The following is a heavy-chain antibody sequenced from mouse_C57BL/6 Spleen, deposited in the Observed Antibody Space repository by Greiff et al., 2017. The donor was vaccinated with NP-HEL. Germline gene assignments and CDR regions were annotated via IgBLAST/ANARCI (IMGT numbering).Heavy chain of an antibody. CDR2: IYPRSGNT. V-gene: IGHV1-81*01. CDR3: ARGVTTVVATGYFDY. Sequence: QVQLQQSGAELARPGASVKLSCKASGYTFPSYGISWVKQRTGQGLEWIGEIYPRSGNTYYNEKFKGKATLTADKSSSTAYMELRSLTSEDSAVYFCARGVTTVVATGYFDYWGQGTTLTVSS. CDR1: GYTFPSYG. J-gene: IGHJ2*01. D-gene: IGHD1-1*01.